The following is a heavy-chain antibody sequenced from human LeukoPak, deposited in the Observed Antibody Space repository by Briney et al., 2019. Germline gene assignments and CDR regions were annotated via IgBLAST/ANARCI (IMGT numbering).Heavy chain of an antibody. CDR1: GFTFDDYA. V-gene: IGHV3-9*01. J-gene: IGHJ5*02. CDR2: ISWNSGSI. D-gene: IGHD2-15*01. CDR3: AKDIGWP. Sequence: PGRSLRLSCAASGFTFDDYAMHWVRQAPGKGLEWVSGISWNSGSIGYADSVKGRFTISRDNAKNSLYPQMNSLRAEDTALYYCAKDIGWPWGQGTLVTVSS.